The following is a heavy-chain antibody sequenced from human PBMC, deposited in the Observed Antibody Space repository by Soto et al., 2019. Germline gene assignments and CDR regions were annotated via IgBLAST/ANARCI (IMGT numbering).Heavy chain of an antibody. J-gene: IGHJ4*02. D-gene: IGHD5-12*01. V-gene: IGHV4-31*03. CDR1: GGSISSGGYY. Sequence: PSETLSLTCTVSGGSISSGGYYWSWIRQHPGKGLEWIGYIYYSGSTYYNPSLKSRVTISVDTSKNQFSLKLSSVTAADTAVYYCAREKDSGYGYFDYWGQGTLVTVSS. CDR3: AREKDSGYGYFDY. CDR2: IYYSGST.